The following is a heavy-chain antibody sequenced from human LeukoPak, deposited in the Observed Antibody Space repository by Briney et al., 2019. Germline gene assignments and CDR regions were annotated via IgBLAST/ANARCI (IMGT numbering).Heavy chain of an antibody. CDR2: INPYDASA. CDR1: GYPFTKYY. V-gene: IGHV1-46*01. CDR3: ARGADSGSYFDY. Sequence: ASVKVSCKASGYPFTKYYIHWVRRAPGRGLEWMAIINPYDASATYAQKFQGRLTITRDTSASTAYMELSSLRSEDMAVYYCARGADSGSYFDYWGQGTLVTVSS. D-gene: IGHD1-26*01. J-gene: IGHJ4*02.